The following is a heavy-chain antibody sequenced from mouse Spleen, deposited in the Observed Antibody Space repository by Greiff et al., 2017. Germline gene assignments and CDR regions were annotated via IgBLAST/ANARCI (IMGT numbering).Heavy chain of an antibody. V-gene: IGHV1-4*01. CDR1: GYTFTSYT. Sequence: VQLQESGAELARPGASVKMSCKASGYTFTSYTMHWVKQRPGQGLEWIGYINPSSGYTNYNQKFKDKATLTADKSSSTAYMQLSSLTSEDSAVYYCARSGRGSVDYWGQGTSVTVSS. D-gene: IGHD1-1*02. CDR3: ARSGRGSVDY. J-gene: IGHJ4*01. CDR2: INPSSGYT.